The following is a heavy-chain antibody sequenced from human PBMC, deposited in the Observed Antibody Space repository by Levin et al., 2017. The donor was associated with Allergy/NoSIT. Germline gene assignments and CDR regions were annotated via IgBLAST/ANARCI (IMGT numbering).Heavy chain of an antibody. CDR1: GYSFIDNW. V-gene: IGHV1-2*02. CDR2: MNPKSGSA. J-gene: IGHJ4*02. CDR3: AKALGQLVPHS. D-gene: IGHD3/OR15-3a*01. Sequence: AASVKVSCKASGYSFIDNWIYWVRQAPGQGLEWLAWMNPKSGSARYLQTLEGRITVTSDTSINTVYMELARLTSDDTAIYYCAKALGQLVPHSWGQGTRVSVSS.